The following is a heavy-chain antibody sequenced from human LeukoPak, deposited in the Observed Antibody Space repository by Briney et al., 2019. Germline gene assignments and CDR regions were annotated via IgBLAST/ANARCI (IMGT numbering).Heavy chain of an antibody. D-gene: IGHD6-19*01. Sequence: SETLSLTCTVSGGSISGYYWSWIRQPPGKELEWIGYIYESGSTNYNPSLKSRVTISVDTSKNQFSLKLSSVTAADTAVYYCARTFGIAVDYWGQGTLVTVSS. CDR1: GGSISGYY. CDR2: IYESGST. CDR3: ARTFGIAVDY. V-gene: IGHV4-59*12. J-gene: IGHJ4*02.